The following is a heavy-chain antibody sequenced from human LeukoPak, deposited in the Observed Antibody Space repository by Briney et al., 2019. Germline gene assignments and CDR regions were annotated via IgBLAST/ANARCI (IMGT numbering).Heavy chain of an antibody. CDR3: ARQPYYYDSSGYYYVRRGALDY. J-gene: IGHJ4*02. CDR2: IYYSGST. D-gene: IGHD3-22*01. V-gene: IGHV4-39*07. CDR1: GGSISSSSYY. Sequence: SETLSLTCTVSGGSISSSSYYWGWIRQPPGKGLEWIGSIYYSGSTYYNPSLKSRVTISVDTSKNQFSLKLSSVTAADTAVYYCARQPYYYDSSGYYYVRRGALDYWGQGTLVTVSS.